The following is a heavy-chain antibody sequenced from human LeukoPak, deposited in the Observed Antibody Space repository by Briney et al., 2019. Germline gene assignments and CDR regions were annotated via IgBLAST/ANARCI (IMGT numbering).Heavy chain of an antibody. CDR1: GGSFSGYY. CDR2: INHSGST. D-gene: IGHD3-10*01. J-gene: IGHJ5*02. V-gene: IGHV4-34*01. Sequence: SETLSLTCAVYGGSFSGYYWSWIRQPPGKGLEWIGEINHSGSTNYNPSLKSRVTISVDTFKNQFSPKLSSVTAADTAVYYCARSKPGYYYGSGSYYHWGQGTLVTVSS. CDR3: ARSKPGYYYGSGSYYH.